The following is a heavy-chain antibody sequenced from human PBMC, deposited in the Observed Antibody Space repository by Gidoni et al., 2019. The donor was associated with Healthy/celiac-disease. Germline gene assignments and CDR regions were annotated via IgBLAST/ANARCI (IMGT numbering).Heavy chain of an antibody. CDR2: ISAYNGNT. D-gene: IGHD3-10*01. Sequence: QVQLLQSGAEVKKPGASVKVSCKASGYTFTSYGLSWVRQAPGQGLGWMGWISAYNGNTNYEQKLQGRVTMTTDTTTSRAYMERRSLRSDDTAVYYCAREKEESRVLNWCDPWGQGTLVTVSS. CDR3: AREKEESRVLNWCDP. CDR1: GYTFTSYG. V-gene: IGHV1-18*01. J-gene: IGHJ5*02.